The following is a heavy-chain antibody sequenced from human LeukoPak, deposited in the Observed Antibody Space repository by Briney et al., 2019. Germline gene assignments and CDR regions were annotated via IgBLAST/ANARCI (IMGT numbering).Heavy chain of an antibody. D-gene: IGHD1-26*01. V-gene: IGHV4-39*07. CDR3: ASHFANGATGDY. J-gene: IGHJ4*02. CDR2: IYYSGST. CDR1: GGSISSSSYY. Sequence: SETLSLTCTVSGGSISSSSYYWGWIRQPPGKGLEWIGSIYYSGSTYYNPSLKSRATISVDTSKNQFSLKLSSVTAADTAVYYCASHFANGATGDYWGQGTLVTVSS.